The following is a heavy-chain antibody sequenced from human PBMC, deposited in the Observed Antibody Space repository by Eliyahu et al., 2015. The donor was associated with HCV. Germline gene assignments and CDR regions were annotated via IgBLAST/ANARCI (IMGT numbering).Heavy chain of an antibody. Sequence: QVQLQESGPGLVKPSETLSLTCTVSGGSISDHYWSWIRQPPGKGLEWIGYIHYSGSTNYNTSLKSRVTISVDTSKNQFSLKLSSVTAADTAVYYCARYHEYCSGDGCYSLPHYFDYWGQGVLVTVSS. CDR3: ARYHEYCSGDGCYSLPHYFDY. V-gene: IGHV4-59*11. CDR2: IHYSGST. CDR1: GGSISDHY. D-gene: IGHD2-15*01. J-gene: IGHJ4*02.